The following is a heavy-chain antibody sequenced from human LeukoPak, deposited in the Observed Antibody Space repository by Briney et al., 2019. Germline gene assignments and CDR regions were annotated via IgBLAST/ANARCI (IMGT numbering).Heavy chain of an antibody. CDR3: ARHGDVRYFDWLKDGFDY. J-gene: IGHJ4*02. Sequence: PSQTLSLTCAVSGGSISSYYWSWIRKPPGKGLEWIGYIYNSGITNKNPSLKSRVTISGDTSKNQFSLKLSSVTAADTAVYYCARHGDVRYFDWLKDGFDYWGQGTLVTVSS. CDR2: IYNSGIT. D-gene: IGHD3-9*01. CDR1: GGSISSYY. V-gene: IGHV4-4*09.